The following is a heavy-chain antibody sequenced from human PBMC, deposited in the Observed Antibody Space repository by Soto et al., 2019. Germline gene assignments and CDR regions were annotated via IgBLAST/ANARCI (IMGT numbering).Heavy chain of an antibody. V-gene: IGHV1-18*04. D-gene: IGHD2-8*01. CDR2: ISAYIGNT. CDR1: GYTFTSSG. CDR3: ARAYCTNGVCLRFDP. Sequence: QVQLVQSGAEVKKPGAPVKVPCKPSGYTFTSSGISWLRQAPGQGLEWLGWISAYIGNTNYAQKLQDRVTMTTDTSTSTAYMELRSLRSDDTAVYYCARAYCTNGVCLRFDPWGQGTLVTVSS. J-gene: IGHJ5*02.